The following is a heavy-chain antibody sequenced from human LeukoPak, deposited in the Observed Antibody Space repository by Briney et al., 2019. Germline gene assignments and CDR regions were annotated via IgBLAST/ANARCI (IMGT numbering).Heavy chain of an antibody. D-gene: IGHD6-19*01. CDR3: ARGFVAASFNKNYYMDV. V-gene: IGHV4-34*01. CDR2: INHSGST. CDR1: GFTFSGSA. J-gene: IGHJ6*03. Sequence: GSLRLSCAASGFTFSGSAMHWVRQASGKGLEWIGEINHSGSTNYNPSLKSRVTISVDTSKNQFSLKLSSVTAADTAVYYCARGFVAASFNKNYYMDVWGKGTTVTVSS.